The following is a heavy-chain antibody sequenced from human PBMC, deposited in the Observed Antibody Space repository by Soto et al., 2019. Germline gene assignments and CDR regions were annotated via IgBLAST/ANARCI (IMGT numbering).Heavy chain of an antibody. V-gene: IGHV1-69*06. CDR2: IVPLFRTT. CDR1: GGTFSSYA. CDR3: ARGRYSSTWSNLLVRSGLDV. D-gene: IGHD6-13*01. Sequence: QVQLVQSGAEAKKPGSSVKVSCKTSGGTFSSYAISWVRQAPGQGLEWMGGIVPLFRTTNYAQKFQGRVTITAETSTNTVYMEMSGLRSGDTAVYYCARGRYSSTWSNLLVRSGLDVWGQGDTVTVSS. J-gene: IGHJ6*02.